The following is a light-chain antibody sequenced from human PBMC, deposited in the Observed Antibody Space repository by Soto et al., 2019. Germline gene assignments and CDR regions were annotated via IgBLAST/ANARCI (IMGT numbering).Light chain of an antibody. CDR3: ATWDDSLTGLV. CDR2: SNN. J-gene: IGLJ3*02. CDR1: SSDVGGYNY. V-gene: IGLV2-14*01. Sequence: QSALTQPASVSGSPGQSITISCTGTSSDVGGYNYVSWYQQHPGKAPKLIMYSNNQRPSGVPARFSGSRSGTSASLAISGLQSEDEGDYYCATWDDSLTGLVFGGGTKLTVL.